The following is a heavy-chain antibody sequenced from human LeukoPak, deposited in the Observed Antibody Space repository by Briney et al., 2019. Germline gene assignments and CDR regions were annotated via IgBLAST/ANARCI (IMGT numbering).Heavy chain of an antibody. CDR2: IDVVNGNT. Sequence: ASVKVSCKASGYTFSSYAMHWVRQAPGQRLEWMGWIDVVNGNTKYSQKFQGRVTITRDTSASIAYMELSSLRSEDTAVYYCARDGQARPFDYWGQGTLVTVSS. V-gene: IGHV1-3*01. J-gene: IGHJ4*02. CDR1: GYTFSSYA. CDR3: ARDGQARPFDY.